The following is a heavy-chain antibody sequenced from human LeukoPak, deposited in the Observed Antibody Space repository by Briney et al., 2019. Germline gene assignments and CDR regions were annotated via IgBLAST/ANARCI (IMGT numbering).Heavy chain of an antibody. CDR3: AKNLGVGSNWFDP. D-gene: IGHD3-10*01. CDR1: EFTFSSYA. CDR2: INANGLST. J-gene: IGHJ5*02. Sequence: GGSLRLSCAASEFTFSSYAMSWLRQAPGKGLEWVSTINANGLSTYYADSVKGRFTISRDNSKNTLYLQMNSLRAEDTAVYYCAKNLGVGSNWFDPWGQGTLVTVSS. V-gene: IGHV3-23*01.